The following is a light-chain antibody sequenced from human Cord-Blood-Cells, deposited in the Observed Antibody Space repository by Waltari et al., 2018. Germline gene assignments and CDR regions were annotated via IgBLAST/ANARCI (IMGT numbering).Light chain of an antibody. Sequence: QSALTQPASVSGSPGQSITISCPGTSSAVGSDNLVSWYQQHPGKAPQLMIYEGSKRPSGVSNRFSGSKSGNTASLTISGLQAEDEADYYCCSYAGSSTWVFGGGTKLTVL. CDR3: CSYAGSSTWV. V-gene: IGLV2-23*01. CDR2: EGS. CDR1: SSAVGSDNL. J-gene: IGLJ3*02.